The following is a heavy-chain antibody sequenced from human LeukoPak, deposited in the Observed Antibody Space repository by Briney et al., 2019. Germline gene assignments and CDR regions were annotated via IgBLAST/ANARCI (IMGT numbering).Heavy chain of an antibody. CDR3: ARGFGELLWPNYYYYGMDV. V-gene: IGHV3-48*03. D-gene: IGHD3-10*01. CDR1: GFTFSSYE. CDR2: ISSSGSTI. Sequence: GGSLRLSCAASGFTFSSYEMNWVRQAPGKGLEWVSYISSSGSTIYYADSVKGRFTTSRDNAKNSLYLQMNSLRAEDTAVYYCARGFGELLWPNYYYYGMDVWGKGTTVTVSS. J-gene: IGHJ6*04.